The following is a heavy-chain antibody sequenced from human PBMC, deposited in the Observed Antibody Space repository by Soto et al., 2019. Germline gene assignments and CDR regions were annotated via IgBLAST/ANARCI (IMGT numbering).Heavy chain of an antibody. CDR1: GFTFSTYG. Sequence: PGGSLRLSCAASGFTFSTYGMHWVRQAPGKGLGWVAVIWYDGSKIYYADSVKGRFTISRDNSKSTLYLQMNSLRAEDTAVYYCARPLEQHQLGFGMDVWGQGSPVTVSS. J-gene: IGHJ6*01. CDR3: ARPLEQHQLGFGMDV. CDR2: IWYDGSKI. V-gene: IGHV3-33*01. D-gene: IGHD6-13*01.